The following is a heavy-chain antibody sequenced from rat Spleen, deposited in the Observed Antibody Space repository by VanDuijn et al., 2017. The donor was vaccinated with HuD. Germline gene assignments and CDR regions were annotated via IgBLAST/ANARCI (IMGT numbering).Heavy chain of an antibody. CDR3: ARHRAGYNLYVMDA. V-gene: IGHV5-22*01. CDR2: ISHSDGRT. J-gene: IGHJ4*01. Sequence: EVQLVESGGGLVQPGRSLKLSCAASDFSFRNYYMAWVRQAPKKGLEWVAIISHSDGRTYYPDSVKGRFTISRYNTKSSLYLQRTSLRSEDTDTYYCARHRAGYNLYVMDAWGQGASVTVSS. D-gene: IGHD1-4*01. CDR1: DFSFRNYY.